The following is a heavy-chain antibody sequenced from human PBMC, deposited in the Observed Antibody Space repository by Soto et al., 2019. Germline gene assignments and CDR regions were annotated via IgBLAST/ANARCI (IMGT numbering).Heavy chain of an antibody. CDR1: GGSFSGYY. J-gene: IGHJ4*02. CDR3: ARGNVVVVAATYFDY. V-gene: IGHV4-34*01. Sequence: SETLSLTCAVYGGSFSGYYWSWIRQPPGKGLEWIGEINHSGSTNYNPSLKSRVTISVDTSKNQFSPKLSSVTAADTAVHYCARGNVVVVAATYFDYWGQGTLVTVSS. CDR2: INHSGST. D-gene: IGHD2-15*01.